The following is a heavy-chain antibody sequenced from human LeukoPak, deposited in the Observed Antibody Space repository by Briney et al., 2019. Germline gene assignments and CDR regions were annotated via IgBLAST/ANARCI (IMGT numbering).Heavy chain of an antibody. J-gene: IGHJ4*02. CDR1: GYTFTSYG. D-gene: IGHD6-19*01. CDR2: ISPYNGNT. CDR3: ARDNGPYTSAWYSGY. V-gene: IGHV1-18*01. Sequence: ASVKVSCKASGYTFTSYGFSWVRQAPGQGFEWMGWISPYNGNTNYAQRLQGRVTMTTDTSTSTAYMELRSLRSDDTAVYYCARDNGPYTSAWYSGYWGQGTLVTVSS.